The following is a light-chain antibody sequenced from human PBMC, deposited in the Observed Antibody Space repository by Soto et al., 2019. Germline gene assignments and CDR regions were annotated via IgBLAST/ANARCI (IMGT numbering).Light chain of an antibody. Sequence: DIQMTQFPSTLSASVGDRVTITCRASQSINSWLAWYQQKPGKAPKLLIYDASNLETGVPSRFSGSGSGTDFTFTISSLQPEDIATYYCQQYDNLPLTFGGGTKVDIK. CDR3: QQYDNLPLT. CDR1: QSINSW. CDR2: DAS. J-gene: IGKJ4*01. V-gene: IGKV1-33*01.